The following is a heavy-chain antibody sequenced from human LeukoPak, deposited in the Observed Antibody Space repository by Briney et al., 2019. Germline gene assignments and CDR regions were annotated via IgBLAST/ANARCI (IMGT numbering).Heavy chain of an antibody. CDR2: ISSSSSTI. V-gene: IGHV3-48*01. J-gene: IGHJ6*03. Sequence: PGGSLRLSCAASGFTFSSYSMNWVRQAPGKGLEWVSYISSSSSTIYYADSVKGRFTISRDNAKNSLYLQMNSLRAEDTAVYYCARVTCSSTSCYWGDYYYMDVWGKGTTVTVSS. D-gene: IGHD2-2*01. CDR1: GFTFSSYS. CDR3: ARVTCSSTSCYWGDYYYMDV.